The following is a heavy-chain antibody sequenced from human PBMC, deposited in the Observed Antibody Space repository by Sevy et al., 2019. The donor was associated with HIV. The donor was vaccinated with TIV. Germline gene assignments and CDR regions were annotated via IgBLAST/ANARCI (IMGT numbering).Heavy chain of an antibody. D-gene: IGHD1-26*01. CDR2: IYYNGHI. CDR3: AGENAWGRGYS. CDR1: GGSITSLY. J-gene: IGHJ4*02. Sequence: SETLSLTCTVSGGSITSLYWNWIRRPPAKGLEWIANIYYNGHINYNPSLNSRVTLSLDTSKNQFSLRLSSVTAADTAMYYCAGENAWGRGYSWGQGTLVTVSS. V-gene: IGHV4-59*08.